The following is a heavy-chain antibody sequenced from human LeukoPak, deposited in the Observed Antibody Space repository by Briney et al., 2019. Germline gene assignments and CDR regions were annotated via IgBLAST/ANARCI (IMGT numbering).Heavy chain of an antibody. V-gene: IGHV5-51*01. Sequence: GESLKISCKGSGYSFTSYWIGWVRQMPGKGLEWMGIIYPGDSDTRYSPSFQGQVTISADKSISTAYLQWSSLKASDTAMYYCARLVFAVATISPFDYWGQGTLVTVSS. CDR1: GYSFTSYW. D-gene: IGHD5-12*01. J-gene: IGHJ4*02. CDR3: ARLVFAVATISPFDY. CDR2: IYPGDSDT.